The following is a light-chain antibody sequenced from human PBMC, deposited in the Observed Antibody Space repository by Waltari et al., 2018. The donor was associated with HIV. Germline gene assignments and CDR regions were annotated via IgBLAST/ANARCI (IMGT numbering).Light chain of an antibody. CDR3: SSYGDNNWVL. Sequence: QSALTQPPSASGSLGQSVTISCIGSSMDIGAYDSVSWFQQLPPNAPTLLLYEVTKRPSGVPDRFSGSRSGNTAFLTVSGLQPNDTAAYFCSSYGDNNWVLFGGGTNLTVL. CDR2: EVT. V-gene: IGLV2-8*01. J-gene: IGLJ2*01. CDR1: SMDIGAYDS.